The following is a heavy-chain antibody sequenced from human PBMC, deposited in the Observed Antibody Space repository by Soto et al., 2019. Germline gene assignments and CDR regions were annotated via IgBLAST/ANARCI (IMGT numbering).Heavy chain of an antibody. Sequence: SETLSLTCTVPGGSISSGGYYWSWIRQHPGKGLEWIGYIYYSGSTYYNPSLKSRVTISVDTSKNQFPLKLSSVTAADTAVYYCARDRVVVVVAATRGYYYYGMDVWGQGTTVTVSS. J-gene: IGHJ6*02. V-gene: IGHV4-31*03. D-gene: IGHD2-15*01. CDR1: GGSISSGGYY. CDR3: ARDRVVVVVAATRGYYYYGMDV. CDR2: IYYSGST.